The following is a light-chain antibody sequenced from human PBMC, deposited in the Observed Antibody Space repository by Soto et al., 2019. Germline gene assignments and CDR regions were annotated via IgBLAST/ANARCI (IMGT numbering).Light chain of an antibody. J-gene: IGKJ1*01. CDR1: QGISSY. Sequence: AIRMTQSPSSSSTTTGQRCPMTFRASQGISSYLAWYQQRLGRAPKLLIYAASTLQSGVPARFSGSGSGTEFTLTITSLQPDDFATYYCQQYNSYSWTFGQGTKVDI. CDR2: AAS. V-gene: IGKV1-8*01. CDR3: QQYNSYSWT.